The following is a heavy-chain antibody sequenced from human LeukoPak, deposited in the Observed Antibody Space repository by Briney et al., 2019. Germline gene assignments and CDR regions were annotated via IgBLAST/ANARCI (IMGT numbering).Heavy chain of an antibody. J-gene: IGHJ6*04. D-gene: IGHD3-10*01. CDR2: ISSSSSYI. CDR3: ARDLGSGSYYKYYYYGMDV. Sequence: GSLRLSCAASGFTFSSYSMNLVRQAPGKGLEWVSSISSSSSYIYYADSVKGRFTISRDNAKNSLYLQMNSLRAEDTAVYYCARDLGSGSYYKYYYYGMDVWGKGTTVTVSS. V-gene: IGHV3-21*01. CDR1: GFTFSSYS.